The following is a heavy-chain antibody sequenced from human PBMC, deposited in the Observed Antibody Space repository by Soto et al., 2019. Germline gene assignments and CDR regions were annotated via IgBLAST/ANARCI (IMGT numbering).Heavy chain of an antibody. V-gene: IGHV4-39*01. Sequence: PSETLSLTCIVSGGSISTNSYYWGWIRQPPGKGLEWIGSIYYSGSTYYNPSLKGRVTMSVDTSKNQFSLKMSSVTAADTAVYYCASSDSRNYYYNFDYWGQGTLVTVSS. J-gene: IGHJ4*02. CDR2: IYYSGST. CDR3: ASSDSRNYYYNFDY. D-gene: IGHD3-22*01. CDR1: GGSISTNSYY.